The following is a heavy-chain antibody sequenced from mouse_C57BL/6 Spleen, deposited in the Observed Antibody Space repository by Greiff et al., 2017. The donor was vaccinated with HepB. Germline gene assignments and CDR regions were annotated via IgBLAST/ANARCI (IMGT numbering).Heavy chain of an antibody. CDR1: GYAFSSYW. V-gene: IGHV1-80*01. CDR3: ARGDYGSSLDY. CDR2: IYPGDGDT. Sequence: VMLVESGAELVKPGASVKISCKASGYAFSSYWMNWVKQRPGKGLEWIGQIYPGDGDTNYNGKFKGKATLTADKSSSTAYMQLSSLTSEDSAVYFCARGDYGSSLDYWGQGTTLTVSS. J-gene: IGHJ2*01. D-gene: IGHD1-1*01.